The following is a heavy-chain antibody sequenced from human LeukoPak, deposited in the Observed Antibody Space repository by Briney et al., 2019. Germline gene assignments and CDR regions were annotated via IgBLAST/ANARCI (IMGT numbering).Heavy chain of an antibody. CDR2: ISYDGSNK. CDR1: GFTFSSYA. CDR3: ARLYSSGWYSSS. Sequence: PGRSLRLSCAASGFTFSSYAMHWARQAPGKGLEWVAVISYDGSNKYYADSVKGRFTIPRDNSKNTLYLQMNSLRAEDTAVYYCARLYSSGWYSSSWGQGTLVTVSP. V-gene: IGHV3-30*04. D-gene: IGHD6-19*01. J-gene: IGHJ4*02.